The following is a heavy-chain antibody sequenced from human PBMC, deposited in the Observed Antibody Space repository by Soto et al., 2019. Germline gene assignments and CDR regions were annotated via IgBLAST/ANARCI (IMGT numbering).Heavy chain of an antibody. CDR1: GGSISSYY. Sequence: SETLSLTCTVSGGSISSYYWRWIRQPPGKGLEWIGYIYCSGSTNYNPSLKSRVTISVDTSKNQFSLKLSSVTAADTAVYYCARKGYCSSTSCPVAAFDIWGQGTMVTVSS. CDR3: ARKGYCSSTSCPVAAFDI. V-gene: IGHV4-59*01. CDR2: IYCSGST. D-gene: IGHD2-2*01. J-gene: IGHJ3*02.